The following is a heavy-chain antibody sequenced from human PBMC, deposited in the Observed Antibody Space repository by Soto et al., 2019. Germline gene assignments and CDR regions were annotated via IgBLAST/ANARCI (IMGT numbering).Heavy chain of an antibody. Sequence: SETLSLTCAVSGGSISSSNWWSWVRQPPGKGLEWIGEIYHSGSTNYNPSLKSRVTISVDKSKNQFSLKLSSVTAADTAVYYCALRQKKSTIFSRNGFDPWGQGTLVTVSS. CDR3: ALRQKKSTIFSRNGFDP. D-gene: IGHD3-9*01. CDR1: GGSISSSNW. CDR2: IYHSGST. V-gene: IGHV4-4*02. J-gene: IGHJ5*02.